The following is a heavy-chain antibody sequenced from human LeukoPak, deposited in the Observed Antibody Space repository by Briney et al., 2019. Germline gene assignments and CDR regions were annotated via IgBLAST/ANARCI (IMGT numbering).Heavy chain of an antibody. D-gene: IGHD5/OR15-5a*01. CDR1: GFTFSSYW. CDR2: INSDGSRI. CDR3: ARGGPVKSIYDPHWYDP. J-gene: IGHJ5*02. Sequence: GGSLRLSCAASGFTFSSYWLHWLRQAPGKGLTWVSRINSDGSRINYADSVKGRFTSSRDNAKNTLYLQMNSLRVEDTAVYFCARGGPVKSIYDPHWYDPWGQGAPVTVSS. V-gene: IGHV3-74*01.